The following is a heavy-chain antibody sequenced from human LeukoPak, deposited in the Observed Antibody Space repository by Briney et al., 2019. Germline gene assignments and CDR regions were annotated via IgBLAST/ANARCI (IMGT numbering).Heavy chain of an antibody. CDR3: ARDSSSAVAGTLWFDP. Sequence: ASVKVSCKASGYTFTSYGISWVRQAPGQGLEWMGWISAYNGNTNYAQKLQGRVTITTDTSTSTAYMELRSLRSDDTAVYYCARDSSSAVAGTLWFDPWGQGTLVTVSS. CDR2: ISAYNGNT. J-gene: IGHJ5*02. CDR1: GYTFTSYG. D-gene: IGHD6-19*01. V-gene: IGHV1-18*01.